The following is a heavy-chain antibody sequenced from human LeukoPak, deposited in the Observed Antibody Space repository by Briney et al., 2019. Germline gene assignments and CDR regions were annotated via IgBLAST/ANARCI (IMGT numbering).Heavy chain of an antibody. V-gene: IGHV3-7*03. J-gene: IGHJ4*02. Sequence: GGSPRLSCAASGFTFSSYWMSWVRQAPGKGLEWVVNIKQDGSEKYYVDSVKGRFTISRDNAKNSLYLQMNSLRAEDTAVYYCAKELGHNWGYFDYWGQGILVTVSS. D-gene: IGHD1-1*01. CDR3: AKELGHNWGYFDY. CDR2: IKQDGSEK. CDR1: GFTFSSYW.